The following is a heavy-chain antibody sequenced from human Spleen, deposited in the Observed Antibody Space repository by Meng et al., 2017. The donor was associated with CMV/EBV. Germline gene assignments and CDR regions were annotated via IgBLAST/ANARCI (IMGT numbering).Heavy chain of an antibody. CDR3: ARDSFGDHYFDY. CDR1: GYTFTGYR. D-gene: IGHD3-10*01. CDR2: INPNNGGT. Sequence: ASVKVSCKASGYTFTGYRIHWVRQAPGQGLVWMGWINPNNGGTNYAQKFQGRVTMTRDTSINTVYMELSRLISDDTAVYYYARDSFGDHYFDYWGQGTLVTVSS. V-gene: IGHV1-2*02. J-gene: IGHJ4*02.